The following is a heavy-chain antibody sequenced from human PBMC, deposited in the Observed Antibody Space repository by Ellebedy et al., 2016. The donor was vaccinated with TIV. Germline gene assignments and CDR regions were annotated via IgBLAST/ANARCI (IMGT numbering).Heavy chain of an antibody. V-gene: IGHV3-30-3*01. D-gene: IGHD6-19*01. J-gene: IGHJ4*02. CDR3: ARDLDKSSGWYGGAAY. Sequence: PGGSLRLSCAASGFTSNSYAMHWVRQAPGTGLEWVAVISYDGNSKYYADSVKGRFTISRDNSMTTLYLEMNSLRAEDTAVYYCARDLDKSSGWYGGAAYWGQGTLVTVSS. CDR1: GFTSNSYA. CDR2: ISYDGNSK.